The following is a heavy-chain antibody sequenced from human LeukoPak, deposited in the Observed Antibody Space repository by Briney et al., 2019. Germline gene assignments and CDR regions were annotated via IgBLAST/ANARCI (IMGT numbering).Heavy chain of an antibody. D-gene: IGHD1-26*01. J-gene: IGHJ4*02. CDR3: ARDKWAGNY. V-gene: IGHV4-4*08. CDR2: IYNSGST. Sequence: SETLSLTCTVSGGSISSNYWSWIRQSPGKGLEWIGYIYNSGSTNYNPSLKSRVTISADTSKNQFSLKLSFVTAADTAVYYCARDKWAGNYWGQGTLVTVSS. CDR1: GGSISSNY.